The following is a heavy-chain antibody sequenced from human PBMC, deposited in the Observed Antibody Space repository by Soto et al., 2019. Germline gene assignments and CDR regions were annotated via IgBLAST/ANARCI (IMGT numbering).Heavy chain of an antibody. Sequence: QVQLVQSGGEVKKPGASVKVSCKASGYTFTSYGISWVRQAPGQGLEWMGWISGYNGKTNYAQKVQDRVTMTTDTSTRTVYMELRSLRFDDTAVYYCAREGDVPYYYSGMDVWGQGTTVTVSS. CDR1: GYTFTSYG. D-gene: IGHD2-21*02. J-gene: IGHJ6*02. CDR2: ISGYNGKT. CDR3: AREGDVPYYYSGMDV. V-gene: IGHV1-18*01.